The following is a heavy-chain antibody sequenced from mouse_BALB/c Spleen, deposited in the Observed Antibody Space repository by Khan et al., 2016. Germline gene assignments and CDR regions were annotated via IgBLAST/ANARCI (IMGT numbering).Heavy chain of an antibody. D-gene: IGHD2-3*01. CDR1: GFTFNTFA. CDR2: IRSKSYNYAT. Sequence: EVQLVESGGGLVQPKGPLKLSCAASGFTFNTFAMNWVRQAPGKGLEWIARIRSKSYNYATYYGDSVKDRFTISRDDSQSMVHLQMNNLKTEDTALYYCVRPIDDGYSAWFGYWGQGTLVTVSA. CDR3: VRPIDDGYSAWFGY. J-gene: IGHJ3*01. V-gene: IGHV10-1*02.